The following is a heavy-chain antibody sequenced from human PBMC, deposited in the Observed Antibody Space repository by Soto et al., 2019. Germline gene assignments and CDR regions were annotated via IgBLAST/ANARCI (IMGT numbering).Heavy chain of an antibody. CDR1: GFTFSSYA. J-gene: IGHJ5*02. D-gene: IGHD3-10*01. Sequence: GGSLRLSCAASGFTFSSYAMSWVRQAPGKGLEWVSAISGSGGSTYYADSVKGRFTISRDNSKNTLYLQMNSLRAEDTAVYYCAKDALSLGGRPYNWFDPWGQGTLVTVSS. CDR3: AKDALSLGGRPYNWFDP. CDR2: ISGSGGST. V-gene: IGHV3-23*01.